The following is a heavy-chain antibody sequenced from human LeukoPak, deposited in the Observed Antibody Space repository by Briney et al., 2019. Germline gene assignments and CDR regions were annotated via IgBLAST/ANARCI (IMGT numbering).Heavy chain of an antibody. CDR3: ARDSPGGYYYYGMDV. CDR2: ISGSGGST. CDR1: GFTFSSYA. D-gene: IGHD3-10*01. Sequence: GGSLRLSCAASGFTFSSYAMSWVRQAPGKGLEWVSAISGSGGSTYYADSVKGRFTISRDNSKNTLYLQMNSLGAEDTAVYYCARDSPGGYYYYGMDVWGQGTTVTVSS. V-gene: IGHV3-23*01. J-gene: IGHJ6*02.